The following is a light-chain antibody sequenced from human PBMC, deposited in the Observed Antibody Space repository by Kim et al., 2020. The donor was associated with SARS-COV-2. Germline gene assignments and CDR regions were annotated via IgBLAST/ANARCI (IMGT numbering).Light chain of an antibody. Sequence: RATIHCKTSQSVLYSSNNKNALAWYQQKPGQPPKLLIYWASTRESGVPNRFSGSGSGTDFTLTISSLQAEDVAVYYCQQYSSNSQTFGQGTKLEI. CDR3: QQYSSNSQT. CDR1: QSVLYSSNNKNA. V-gene: IGKV4-1*01. J-gene: IGKJ2*01. CDR2: WAS.